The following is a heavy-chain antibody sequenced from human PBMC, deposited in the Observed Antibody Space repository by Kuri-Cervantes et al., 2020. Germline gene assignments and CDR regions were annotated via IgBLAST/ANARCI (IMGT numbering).Heavy chain of an antibody. Sequence: GGSLRLSCAASGFHFIKYTMNWVRQAPGKGLEWVSTIGITSTYMYYADSVKGRFTISRDNAKNSLYLQMNSLRAEDTAVYYCARFCSGGRASRYNWFDPWGQGTLVTVSS. V-gene: IGHV3-21*01. D-gene: IGHD2-15*01. CDR1: GFHFIKYT. CDR3: ARFCSGGRASRYNWFDP. J-gene: IGHJ5*02. CDR2: IGITSTYM.